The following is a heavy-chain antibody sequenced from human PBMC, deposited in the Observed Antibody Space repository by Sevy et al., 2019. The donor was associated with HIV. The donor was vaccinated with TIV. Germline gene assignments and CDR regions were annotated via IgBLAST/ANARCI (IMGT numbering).Heavy chain of an antibody. D-gene: IGHD3-22*01. CDR2: FDPENGET. Sequence: ASVKVSCKVSGYTLTEFSTHWVRQAPGKGLEWMGRFDPENGETIYAQKFQGRVTLTEDTSTDTAYMELRSLKSEDTAVYYSAKTREYYQENSGYLDFWGQGTLVTVSS. J-gene: IGHJ4*02. V-gene: IGHV1-24*01. CDR1: GYTLTEFS. CDR3: AKTREYYQENSGYLDF.